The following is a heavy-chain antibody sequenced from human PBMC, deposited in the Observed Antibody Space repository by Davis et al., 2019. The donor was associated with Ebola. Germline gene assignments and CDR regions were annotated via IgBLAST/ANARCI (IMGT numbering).Heavy chain of an antibody. V-gene: IGHV3-23*01. Sequence: GGSLRLSCAASGFTSSSYAMSWVRQAPGKGLEWVSAISGSGGSTYYADSVKDRFIISRDNSKNTLYLQMNSLRAEDTAIYYCSKGSDFWSGYYNGFDSWGQGTLVTVSS. J-gene: IGHJ5*01. CDR1: GFTSSSYA. D-gene: IGHD3-3*01. CDR2: ISGSGGST. CDR3: SKGSDFWSGYYNGFDS.